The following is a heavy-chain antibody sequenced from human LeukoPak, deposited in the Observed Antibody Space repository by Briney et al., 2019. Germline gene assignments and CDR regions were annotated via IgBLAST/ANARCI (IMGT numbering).Heavy chain of an antibody. V-gene: IGHV4-61*01. CDR1: GGSVSSGSYY. Sequence: SETLSLTCTVSGGSVSSGSYYWTWIRQPPGKGLEWIGYIYHSGSTKYNPSLKSRVTISVDTSKNQFSLKLSSVTAADTAVYYCARRNVVVPAAMARAFDIWGQGTMVTVSP. CDR2: IYHSGST. D-gene: IGHD2-2*01. CDR3: ARRNVVVPAAMARAFDI. J-gene: IGHJ3*02.